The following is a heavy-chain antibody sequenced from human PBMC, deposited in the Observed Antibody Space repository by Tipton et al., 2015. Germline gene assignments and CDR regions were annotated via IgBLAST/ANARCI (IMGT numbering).Heavy chain of an antibody. CDR2: IHPVSSTI. Sequence: GSLRLSCAASGFTFNSFGMNWVRQAPGKGLEWVSYIHPVSSTIYYADSVKGRFTISRDNAKNSVFLQIHSLRDDDTAVYYCGRDGRRGYIIDVWGQGTTVTVSS. V-gene: IGHV3-48*02. J-gene: IGHJ6*02. CDR1: GFTFNSFG. CDR3: GRDGRRGYIIDV. D-gene: IGHD1-1*01.